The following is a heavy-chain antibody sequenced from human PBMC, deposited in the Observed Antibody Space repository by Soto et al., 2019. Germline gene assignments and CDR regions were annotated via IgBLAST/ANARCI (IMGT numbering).Heavy chain of an antibody. J-gene: IGHJ4*02. V-gene: IGHV1-3*01. CDR2: INARNGNT. D-gene: IGHD3-16*01. Sequence: QVQLVQSGAEVKKPGASVKVSCKASGYTFTSYAMHWVRQAPGQRLEWMGWINARNGNTKYSQKFQGRVTITRDTSASTAYMELSSLRSEDTAVYYCARVIGGLYYFDYWGQGTLVTVSS. CDR3: ARVIGGLYYFDY. CDR1: GYTFTSYA.